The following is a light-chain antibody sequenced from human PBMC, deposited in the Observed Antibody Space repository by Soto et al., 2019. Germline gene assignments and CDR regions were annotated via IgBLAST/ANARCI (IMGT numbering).Light chain of an antibody. CDR3: VLYMGSGFWV. CDR2: NTN. V-gene: IGLV8-61*01. CDR1: SGSVSISYY. Sequence: QAVVTQEPSVSVSPGGTVTLTCGLSSGSVSISYYPSWYQQTPGQAPRTLIYNTNTRSSGVPDRFSGSILGNRAALTITGDQAEDESDYYCVLYMGSGFWVFGGGTKLTVL. J-gene: IGLJ3*02.